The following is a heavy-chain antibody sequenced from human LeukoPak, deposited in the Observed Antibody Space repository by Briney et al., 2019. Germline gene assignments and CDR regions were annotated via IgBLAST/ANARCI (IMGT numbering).Heavy chain of an antibody. CDR2: IYYSGST. CDR3: ARAKVGSSGSIDL. Sequence: SETLSLTCTVSGGSISSYYWSWIRQPPGKGLEWIGYIYYSGSTNYNPSLKSRVTISVDTSKNQFSLKLSSVTAADTAVYYCARAKVGSSGSIDLWGRGTLVTVSS. D-gene: IGHD3-22*01. V-gene: IGHV4-59*12. J-gene: IGHJ5*02. CDR1: GGSISSYY.